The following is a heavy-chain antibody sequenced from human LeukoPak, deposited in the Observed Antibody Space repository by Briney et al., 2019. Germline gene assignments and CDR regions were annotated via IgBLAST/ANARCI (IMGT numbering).Heavy chain of an antibody. CDR3: SLLAVASPQDY. D-gene: IGHD6-19*01. V-gene: IGHV3-48*03. CDR1: GFSFSTYE. J-gene: IGHJ4*02. CDR2: ISSSGSIV. Sequence: PGGSLRLSCAASGFSFSTYEMHWVRQAPGKGLEWVSDISSSGSIVYHADSVKGRFTTSRDNANNYLYLQMHSLRAEDTAVYYCSLLAVASPQDYWGQGTLVTVSS.